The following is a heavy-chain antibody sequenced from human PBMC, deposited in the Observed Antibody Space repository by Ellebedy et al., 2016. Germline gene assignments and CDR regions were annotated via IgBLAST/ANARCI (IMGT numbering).Heavy chain of an antibody. CDR2: VNPKTGGA. V-gene: IGHV1-2*02. Sequence: ASVKVSXKASGGTFSSYAITWVRQAPGQGLEWMGWVNPKTGGANYAEKFQGRVTLTMDTSTSTAYMDLSELRSDDTAIYYCARSYCAPTSCYLADYWGQGTLVTVSS. D-gene: IGHD2-2*01. CDR1: GGTFSSYA. CDR3: ARSYCAPTSCYLADY. J-gene: IGHJ4*02.